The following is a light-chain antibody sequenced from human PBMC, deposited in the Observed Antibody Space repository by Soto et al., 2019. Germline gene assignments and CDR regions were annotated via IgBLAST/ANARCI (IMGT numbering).Light chain of an antibody. V-gene: IGLV2-8*01. CDR1: SSDVGGYNY. CDR3: TSYAGGNNV. CDR2: EVN. Sequence: QSALTQPPSASGSPGQSVTISCTGTSSDVGGYNYVSWYQQHPGKVPKLMVYEVNKRPSGVPDRFSGSKSGNTASLTVSGXXXXXXXXYYCTSYAGGNNVFGTGTK. J-gene: IGLJ1*01.